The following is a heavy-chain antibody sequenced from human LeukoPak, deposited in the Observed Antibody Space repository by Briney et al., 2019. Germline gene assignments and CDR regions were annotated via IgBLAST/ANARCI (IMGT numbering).Heavy chain of an antibody. CDR1: GFTFSSYA. J-gene: IGHJ4*02. CDR2: INDRGVNT. CDR3: AKGGEFYGNFDY. D-gene: IGHD2/OR15-2a*01. V-gene: IGHV3-23*01. Sequence: GGSLRLSCAASGFTFSSYAMSWVRQAPGKGLQWVSAINDRGVNTYYADSVKGRFTISRDNSKNTLYLQMNSLRAEDTAIYYCAKGGEFYGNFDYWGQGTLVTVSS.